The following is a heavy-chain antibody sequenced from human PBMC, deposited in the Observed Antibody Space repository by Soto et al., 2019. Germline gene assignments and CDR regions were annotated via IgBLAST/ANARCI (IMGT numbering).Heavy chain of an antibody. V-gene: IGHV3-30-3*01. J-gene: IGHJ4*02. Sequence: QVQLVESGGGVVQPGRSLRLSCAASGFTFSSYAMHWVRQAPDKGLEWVAVISYDGSNKYYADSVKGRFTISRDNSKNTLYLQMNSLRAEDTAVYYCARRIPVEMAIDYWGQGTLVTVSS. CDR2: ISYDGSNK. CDR3: ARRIPVEMAIDY. D-gene: IGHD2-21*01. CDR1: GFTFSSYA.